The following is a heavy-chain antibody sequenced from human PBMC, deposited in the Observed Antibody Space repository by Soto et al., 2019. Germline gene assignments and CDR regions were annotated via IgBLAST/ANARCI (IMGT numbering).Heavy chain of an antibody. CDR2: ISSSSSYI. J-gene: IGHJ4*02. CDR1: GFTFSSYS. Sequence: EVQLVESGGGLVKPGGSLRLSCAASGFTFSSYSMNWVRQAPGKGLEWVSSISSSSSYIYYADSVKGRFTISRDNAKNSLYLQMNSLRAEDTAVYYCARPWSHSSGWRGTRLGFDYWGQGTLVTVSS. V-gene: IGHV3-21*01. D-gene: IGHD6-19*01. CDR3: ARPWSHSSGWRGTRLGFDY.